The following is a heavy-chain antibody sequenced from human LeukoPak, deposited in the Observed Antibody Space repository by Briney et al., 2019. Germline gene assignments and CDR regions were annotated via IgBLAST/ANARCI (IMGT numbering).Heavy chain of an antibody. Sequence: SVKVSCKASGGTFSGYAISWVRQAPGQGLEWMGGIIPIFGTANYAQKFQGRVTITTDESTSTAYMELSSLRSEDTAVYYCARGPDTAMAEGSFDYWGQGTLVTVSS. D-gene: IGHD5-18*01. J-gene: IGHJ4*02. CDR3: ARGPDTAMAEGSFDY. CDR1: GGTFSGYA. V-gene: IGHV1-69*05. CDR2: IIPIFGTA.